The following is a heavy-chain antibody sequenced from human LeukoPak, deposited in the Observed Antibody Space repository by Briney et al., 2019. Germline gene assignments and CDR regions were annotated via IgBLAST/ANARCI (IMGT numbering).Heavy chain of an antibody. V-gene: IGHV4-30-2*03. Sequence: SETLSLTCAVSGGSISSGGYSWSWIRQPPGKGLEWIGSIYYSGSTYYNPSLKSRVTISVDTSKNQFSLKLSSVTAADTAVYYCARLPRGMAARDWGQGTLVTVSS. CDR2: IYYSGST. CDR1: GGSISSGGYS. J-gene: IGHJ4*02. CDR3: ARLPRGMAARD. D-gene: IGHD6-6*01.